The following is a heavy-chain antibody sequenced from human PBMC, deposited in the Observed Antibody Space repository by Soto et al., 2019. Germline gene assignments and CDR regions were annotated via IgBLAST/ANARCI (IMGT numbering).Heavy chain of an antibody. Sequence: QVQLVQSGAEVKKPGASVKVSCRASGYTFTSYYMHWVRQAPGQGLEWLGIINPSGGSTSYAQKFQGRVTMTRDTSTSTVYMGLRSLRSEDTAVYYCASAGWGGPLGLVATLDYWGQGTLVTVSS. D-gene: IGHD5-12*01. V-gene: IGHV1-46*01. CDR1: GYTFTSYY. J-gene: IGHJ4*02. CDR3: ASAGWGGPLGLVATLDY. CDR2: INPSGGST.